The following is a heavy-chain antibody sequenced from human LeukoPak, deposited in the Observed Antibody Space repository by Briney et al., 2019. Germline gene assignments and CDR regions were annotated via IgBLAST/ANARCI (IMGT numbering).Heavy chain of an antibody. Sequence: SETLSLTCTVSGGSISSYYWSWIRQPPGKGLEWIGYIYYSGSTNYNPSLKSRVTISVDTSQNQFSLQLSSVTAADTAVYYCARLFGHSYGLVDYWGQGTLVTVSS. D-gene: IGHD5-18*01. CDR3: ARLFGHSYGLVDY. J-gene: IGHJ4*02. V-gene: IGHV4-59*08. CDR2: IYYSGST. CDR1: GGSISSYY.